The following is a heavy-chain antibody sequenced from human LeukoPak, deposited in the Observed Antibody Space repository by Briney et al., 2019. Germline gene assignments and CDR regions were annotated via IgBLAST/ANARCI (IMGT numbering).Heavy chain of an antibody. J-gene: IGHJ4*02. CDR2: INQDGSDK. V-gene: IGHV3-7*01. D-gene: IGHD3-22*01. CDR1: GFMFSNYW. Sequence: PGGSLRLSCAGSGFMFSNYWMSWVRQAPGKGLEWVANINQDGSDKHYVDSVKGRFTTSRDSAKNSLYLQMNSLTAEDTAVYYCARLGDSSGYYDYWGRGTLVTVSS. CDR3: ARLGDSSGYYDY.